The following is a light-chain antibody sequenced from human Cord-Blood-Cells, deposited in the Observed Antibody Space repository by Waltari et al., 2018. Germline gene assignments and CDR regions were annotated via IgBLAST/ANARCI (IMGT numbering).Light chain of an antibody. CDR2: EGS. CDR3: CSYAGSSTYV. CDR1: SSAVGSYNL. V-gene: IGLV2-23*01. J-gene: IGLJ1*01. Sequence: QSALTQPASVSGSPGQPITISCTGPSSAVGSYNLVSWYQQHPGKAPKLMIYEGSKRPSGVSNRFSGSKSGNTASLTISGLQAEDEADYYCCSYAGSSTYVFGTGTKDTVL.